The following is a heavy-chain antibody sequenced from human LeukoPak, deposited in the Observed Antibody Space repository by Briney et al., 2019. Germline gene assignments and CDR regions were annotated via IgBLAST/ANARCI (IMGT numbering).Heavy chain of an antibody. CDR1: GYTFTDYY. D-gene: IGHD1-20*01. J-gene: IGHJ4*02. CDR3: ARDANWNPPYYFDY. CDR2: INPSDGGT. Sequence: ASAKVSCKAAGYTFTDYYMHWVRQAPGQGLEWMGLINPSDGGTTYSKKFQGRVTMTRDTSTSTVYMELSSLRSEDTAVFYCARDANWNPPYYFDYWGQGTLVTVSS. V-gene: IGHV1-46*01.